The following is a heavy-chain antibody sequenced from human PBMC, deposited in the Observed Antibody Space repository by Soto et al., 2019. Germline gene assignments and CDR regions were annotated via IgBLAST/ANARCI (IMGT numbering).Heavy chain of an antibody. CDR3: TQQKGDSRTYNGMDV. D-gene: IGHD2-21*02. J-gene: IGHJ6*02. V-gene: IGHV6-1*01. CDR2: AYYRSQWYY. CDR1: GDSVSSNSAA. Sequence: QVQLQQSGPGLVKPSQTLSLTCAISGDSVSSNSAAWNWIRQSPSRGLEWLGRAYYRSQWYYDSAVSVRSRITVIPDTSKNQFSLQLNSVTPEDTAVYYCTQQKGDSRTYNGMDVWGQGTTVTVSS.